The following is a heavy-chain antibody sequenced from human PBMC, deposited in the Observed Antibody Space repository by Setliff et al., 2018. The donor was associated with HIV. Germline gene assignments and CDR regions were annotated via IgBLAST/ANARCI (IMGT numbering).Heavy chain of an antibody. CDR1: GVSISSYY. J-gene: IGHJ6*03. D-gene: IGHD1-26*01. V-gene: IGHV4-59*12. Sequence: TLSLTCTVSGVSISSYYWSWIRQPPGKGLEWIGYIDNSGSTKYNPSLKSRVTISVDRSKNQFSLKLTSVTAADTAVYYCARGQDLGATWTGYYYYYMDVWGKGTTVTGSS. CDR2: IDNSGST. CDR3: ARGQDLGATWTGYYYYYMDV.